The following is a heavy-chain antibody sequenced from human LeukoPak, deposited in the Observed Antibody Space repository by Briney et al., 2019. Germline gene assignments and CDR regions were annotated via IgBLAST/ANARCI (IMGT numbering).Heavy chain of an antibody. V-gene: IGHV4-39*02. CDR1: GGSISSNSYY. J-gene: IGHJ6*03. Sequence: SETLSLTCAVSGGSISSNSYYWGWIRQPPGKGLEWIGSIYYSGSTYYNPSLKSRVTISVDTSKNQLSLRLSSVTAADTAVYYCARDKAELRDYYYYMDVWGKGTTVTVSS. CDR3: ARDKAELRDYYYYMDV. D-gene: IGHD1-7*01. CDR2: IYYSGST.